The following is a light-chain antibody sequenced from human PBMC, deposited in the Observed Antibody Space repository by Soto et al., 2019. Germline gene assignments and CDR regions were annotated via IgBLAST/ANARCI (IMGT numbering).Light chain of an antibody. CDR3: AAWDYSLSGPV. J-gene: IGLJ2*01. CDR2: RNN. V-gene: IGLV1-47*01. Sequence: QSVLTQPPSASGTPGQRVTIYCSGSSSNIGSNYVYWYQQLPGTAPKLLIYRNNQRPSGVPDRFSGSKSGTSASLAISGLRSEDEADYYCAAWDYSLSGPVFGGGTKLTVL. CDR1: SSNIGSNY.